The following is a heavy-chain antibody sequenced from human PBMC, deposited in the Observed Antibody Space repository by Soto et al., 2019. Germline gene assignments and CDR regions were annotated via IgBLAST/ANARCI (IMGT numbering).Heavy chain of an antibody. CDR1: GFTFSSYG. D-gene: IGHD3-22*01. Sequence: QVQLVESGGGVVQPGRSLRLSCAASGFTFSSYGMHWVRQAPGKGLEWVAVIWYDGSNKYYADSEKARFTISRDNSKNPRYLQMKSLRAEDTAVYYCAREALNYDDIMAFDIWGQGTMVTVSS. CDR3: AREALNYDDIMAFDI. V-gene: IGHV3-33*01. CDR2: IWYDGSNK. J-gene: IGHJ3*02.